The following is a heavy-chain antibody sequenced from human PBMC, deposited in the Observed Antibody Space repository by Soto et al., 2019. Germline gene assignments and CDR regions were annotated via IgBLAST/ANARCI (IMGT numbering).Heavy chain of an antibody. V-gene: IGHV3-21*01. Sequence: GGSLRLSCAASGFTFSSYSMNWVRQAPGKGLEWVSSISSSSSYIYYADSVKGRFTISRDNAKNSLYLQMNSLRAEDTAVYYCARANEATSDYDYIWGSYRYLDYWGQGTLVTVSS. J-gene: IGHJ4*02. D-gene: IGHD3-16*02. CDR3: ARANEATSDYDYIWGSYRYLDY. CDR2: ISSSSSYI. CDR1: GFTFSSYS.